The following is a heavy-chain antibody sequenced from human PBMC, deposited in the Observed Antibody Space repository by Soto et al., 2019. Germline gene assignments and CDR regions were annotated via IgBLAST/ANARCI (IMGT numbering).Heavy chain of an antibody. Sequence: ASVKVSCKASGYTFTSYAMHWVRQAPGQRLEWMGWINAGNGNTKYSQKFQGRVTITRDTSASTAYMELSSLRSEDTAVYYCARGLHYDILTCPYDNWFDPWGQGTLVTVSS. CDR2: INAGNGNT. CDR3: ARGLHYDILTCPYDNWFDP. V-gene: IGHV1-3*01. CDR1: GYTFTSYA. D-gene: IGHD3-9*01. J-gene: IGHJ5*02.